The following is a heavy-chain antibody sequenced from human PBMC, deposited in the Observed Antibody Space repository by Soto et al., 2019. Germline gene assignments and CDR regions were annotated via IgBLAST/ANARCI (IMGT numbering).Heavy chain of an antibody. Sequence: QVQLVQSGAEVKKPGASVKVSCKASGYTFTSFGITWVRRAPGQGLEWMGWISVYNGKTKYAQKLQGRVTVTRDTSTNTAYMELRSLRSDDTAVYYCAKDDYGKNDGDSLEMWGQGTMVTVSS. D-gene: IGHD4-17*01. CDR3: AKDDYGKNDGDSLEM. J-gene: IGHJ3*02. CDR2: ISVYNGKT. V-gene: IGHV1-18*01. CDR1: GYTFTSFG.